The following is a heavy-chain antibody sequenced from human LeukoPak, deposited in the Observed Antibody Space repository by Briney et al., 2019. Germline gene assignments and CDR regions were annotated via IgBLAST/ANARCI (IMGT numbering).Heavy chain of an antibody. CDR2: IYYSGGT. J-gene: IGHJ4*02. V-gene: IGHV4-59*01. CDR1: GASISSYY. D-gene: IGHD3-22*01. Sequence: SETLSLTCTVSGASISSYYWSWIRQPPGKGLECIGYIYYSGGTNYNPSLKSRVTMSADTSKNQFSLKLTSVTAADTAVYYCARAPYDSGGYYDYYFDYWGQGTLVTVSS. CDR3: ARAPYDSGGYYDYYFDY.